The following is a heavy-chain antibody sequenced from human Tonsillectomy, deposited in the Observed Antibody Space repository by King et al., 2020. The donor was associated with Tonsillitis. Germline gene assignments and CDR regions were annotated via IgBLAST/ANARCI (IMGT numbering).Heavy chain of an antibody. CDR2: ISSSGSSI. Sequence: ESGGGLVKPGGSLRLSCVASGLTFSRYTMNWVRQAPGKGLEWVSSISSSGSSISYADSVRGRFPISRDNIQNSVFLQMNSLRVDDTAIYYCAGDAYNYAPYYDYTPVWGSGTTVTVSS. CDR3: AGDAYNYAPYYDYTPV. CDR1: GLTFSRYT. J-gene: IGHJ6*03. D-gene: IGHD5-24*01. V-gene: IGHV3-21*01.